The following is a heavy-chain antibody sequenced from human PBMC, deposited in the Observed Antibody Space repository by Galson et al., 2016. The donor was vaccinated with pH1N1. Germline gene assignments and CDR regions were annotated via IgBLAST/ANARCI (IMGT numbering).Heavy chain of an antibody. D-gene: IGHD2-2*01. Sequence: SVKVSCKASGYTFTSYCISLVRQAPGQRLAWMGWISAYTGNTHYAQKLQRIVTMTTDTSTSTAFMALRRLRADDTAVYYWARVTYQLLPGHYWGQGTLVTVSS. CDR2: ISAYTGNT. CDR3: ARVTYQLLPGHY. V-gene: IGHV1-18*01. J-gene: IGHJ4*02. CDR1: GYTFTSYC.